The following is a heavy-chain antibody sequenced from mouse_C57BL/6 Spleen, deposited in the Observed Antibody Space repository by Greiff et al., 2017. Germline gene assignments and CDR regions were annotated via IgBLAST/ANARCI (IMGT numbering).Heavy chain of an antibody. CDR3: ARDDGYFDY. CDR1: GFTFSSYA. J-gene: IGHJ2*01. D-gene: IGHD2-3*01. CDR2: ISDGGSYT. V-gene: IGHV5-4*01. Sequence: EVKLVESGGGLVKPGGSLKLSCAASGFTFSSYAMSWVRQTPVKRLEWVATISDGGSYTYYPDNVKGRFTISRDNAKNNLYLQMSHLKSEDTAMYYCARDDGYFDYWGQGTTLTVSS.